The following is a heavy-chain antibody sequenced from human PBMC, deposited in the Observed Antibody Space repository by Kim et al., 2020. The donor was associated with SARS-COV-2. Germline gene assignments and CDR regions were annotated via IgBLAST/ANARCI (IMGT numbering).Heavy chain of an antibody. D-gene: IGHD3-16*01. CDR1: GFTVSSNY. CDR3: FPYLSDAFDI. J-gene: IGHJ3*02. CDR2: IYSGGST. V-gene: IGHV3-53*01. Sequence: GGSLRLSCAASGFTVSSNYMSWVRQAPGKGLEWVSVIYSGGSTYYADSVKGRFTISRDNSKNTLYFQLNSLIAEDTAVDYCFPYLSDAFDILVLWTM.